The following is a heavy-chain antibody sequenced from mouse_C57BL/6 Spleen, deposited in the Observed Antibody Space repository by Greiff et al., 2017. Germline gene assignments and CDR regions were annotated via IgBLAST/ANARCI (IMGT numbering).Heavy chain of an antibody. CDR1: GFTFTDYY. CDR3: ARYNYGSSFDV. J-gene: IGHJ1*03. D-gene: IGHD1-1*01. V-gene: IGHV7-3*01. Sequence: EVMLVESGGGLVQPGGSLSLSCAASGFTFTDYYMSWVRQPPGKALEWLGFIRNKANGYTTEYSASVKGRFTISRDNSQSILYLQMNALRAEDSATYYCARYNYGSSFDVWGTGTTVTVSS. CDR2: IRNKANGYTT.